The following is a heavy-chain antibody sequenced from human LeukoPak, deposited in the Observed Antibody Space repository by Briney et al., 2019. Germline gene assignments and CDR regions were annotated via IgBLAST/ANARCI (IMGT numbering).Heavy chain of an antibody. CDR2: INPNSGGT. D-gene: IGHD2-15*01. Sequence: ASVKVSCKASGYTFTGYYMHWVRQAPGQGLEWMGWINPNSGGTNYAQKFQGRVTMTRDTSISTAYMELSRLRSDDTAVYYCAGGSGSDNCSGGSCYFWFDPWGQGTLVTVSS. CDR1: GYTFTGYY. CDR3: AGGSGSDNCSGGSCYFWFDP. J-gene: IGHJ5*02. V-gene: IGHV1-2*02.